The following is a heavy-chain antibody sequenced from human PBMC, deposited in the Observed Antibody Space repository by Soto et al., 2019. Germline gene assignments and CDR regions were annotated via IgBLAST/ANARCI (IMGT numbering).Heavy chain of an antibody. Sequence: SETLSLTCTVSGGSISSYYWSWIRQPPGKGLEWIGYIYYSGSTNYNPSLKSRVTISVDTSKNQFSLKLSSVTAADTAVYYCASSMVVAATAYFDYWGQGTLVTVSS. D-gene: IGHD2-15*01. CDR1: GGSISSYY. V-gene: IGHV4-59*01. CDR2: IYYSGST. J-gene: IGHJ4*02. CDR3: ASSMVVAATAYFDY.